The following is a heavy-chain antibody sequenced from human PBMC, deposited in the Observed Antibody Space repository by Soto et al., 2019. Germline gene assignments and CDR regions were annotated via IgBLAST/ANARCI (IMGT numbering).Heavy chain of an antibody. Sequence: VGSLRLSCAASGFTFSDYYMSWIRQAPGKGLEWVSYISSSGSTIYYADSVKGRLTISRDNAKNSLYLQMNSLRAEDTAMYYCARDRSGHYDILTGYPYYGMDVWGQGTTLTVSS. D-gene: IGHD3-9*01. J-gene: IGHJ6*02. CDR1: GFTFSDYY. CDR2: ISSSGSTI. V-gene: IGHV3-11*01. CDR3: ARDRSGHYDILTGYPYYGMDV.